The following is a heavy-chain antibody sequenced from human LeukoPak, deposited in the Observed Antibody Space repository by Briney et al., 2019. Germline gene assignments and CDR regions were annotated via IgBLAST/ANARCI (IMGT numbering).Heavy chain of an antibody. CDR3: AKSWAAMVRYYYYMDV. V-gene: IGHV3-23*01. CDR2: ISGSGGST. Sequence: GGPLRLSCAASGFTFSSYAMSWVRQAPGKGLEWVSAISGSGGSTYYADSVKGRFAISRDNSKNTLYLQMNSLRAEDTAVYYCAKSWAAMVRYYYYMDVWGKGTTVTVSS. CDR1: GFTFSSYA. J-gene: IGHJ6*03. D-gene: IGHD5-18*01.